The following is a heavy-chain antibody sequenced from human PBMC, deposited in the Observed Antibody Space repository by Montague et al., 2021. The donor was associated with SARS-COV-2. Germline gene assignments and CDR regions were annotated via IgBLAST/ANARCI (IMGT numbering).Heavy chain of an antibody. Sequence: SETLSLTCSVSSGSIISSGYYWGWIRQPPGKELEWIGNIYYSGTTYYNPSLQSRGTISVDTSKNHLSLRLSSVTAADTAVYFCARGMIRGVTTPFDYWGQGGQVTVSS. CDR2: IYYSGTT. CDR3: ARGMIRGVTTPFDY. D-gene: IGHD3-10*01. V-gene: IGHV4-39*02. J-gene: IGHJ4*02. CDR1: SGSIISSGYY.